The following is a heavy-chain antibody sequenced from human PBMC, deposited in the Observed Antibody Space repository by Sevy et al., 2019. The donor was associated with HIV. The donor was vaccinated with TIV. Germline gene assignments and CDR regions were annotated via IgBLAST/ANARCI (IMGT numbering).Heavy chain of an antibody. CDR3: ARDTSSGYPDAFDI. Sequence: WGSLRLSCAASGFTFSSYSMNWVRQAPGKGLEWVSSISSSSSYIYYADSVKGRFTISRDNAKNSLYLQMNSLRAEDTAVYYCARDTSSGYPDAFDIWGQGTMVTVSS. V-gene: IGHV3-21*01. D-gene: IGHD3-22*01. CDR1: GFTFSSYS. J-gene: IGHJ3*02. CDR2: ISSSSSYI.